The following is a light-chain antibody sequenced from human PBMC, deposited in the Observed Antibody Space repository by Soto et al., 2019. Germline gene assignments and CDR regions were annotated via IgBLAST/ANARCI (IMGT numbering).Light chain of an antibody. V-gene: IGKV1-9*01. CDR2: AAS. J-gene: IGKJ5*01. Sequence: DIQLTQSPSFLSASVGDSVTITCRASQGISSYLAWYQQKPGKAPKLLIYAASTLQSGVPSRFSGSGSGTEFTLTISSLQPEDFATYYCQQLNSYPRSFGQGTRLEMK. CDR3: QQLNSYPRS. CDR1: QGISSY.